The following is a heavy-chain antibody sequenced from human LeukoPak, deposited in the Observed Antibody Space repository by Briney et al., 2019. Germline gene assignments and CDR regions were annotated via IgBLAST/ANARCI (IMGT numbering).Heavy chain of an antibody. CDR1: GGSITSTTSF. D-gene: IGHD3-3*01. Sequence: PSETLSLTCTVSGGSITSTTSFWGWIRQPPGKGLEWIGSLYYSGSTFYNPSLRSRVTISLGTSKNQFSLMLNSVTAADTAVYYCARGGLWKGLGWFDPWGQGTLVTVSS. CDR3: ARGGLWKGLGWFDP. V-gene: IGHV4-39*07. J-gene: IGHJ5*02. CDR2: LYYSGST.